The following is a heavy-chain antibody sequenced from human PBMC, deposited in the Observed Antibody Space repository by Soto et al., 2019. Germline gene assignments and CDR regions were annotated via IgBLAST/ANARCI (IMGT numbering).Heavy chain of an antibody. CDR3: ARGDCVGGSCYSLAGSFYYYMDA. CDR1: GFTFSNYW. D-gene: IGHD2-15*01. V-gene: IGHV3-74*02. Sequence: EVQLVESGGGLVQPGGSLRLSCAASGFTFSNYWMYWVRQAPGKGLEWVSRINSDGSASSYADSVKGRLTISRDNVKNTLYLHMDSLRAEDTAVYYCARGDCVGGSCYSLAGSFYYYMDAWGKGTTVTVFS. J-gene: IGHJ6*03. CDR2: INSDGSAS.